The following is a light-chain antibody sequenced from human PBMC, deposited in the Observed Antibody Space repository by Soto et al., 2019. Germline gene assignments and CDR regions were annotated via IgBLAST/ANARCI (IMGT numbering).Light chain of an antibody. CDR1: QSISSW. V-gene: IGKV1-5*03. Sequence: DIQMTQSPSTPSASVGDRVTITCRASQSISSWLAWYQQKPGKTPNLLIYKASSLESGVPSRFSGSGSGTEFTLTISSLQPDNLATYYCQQYNSYSRTFGQGTKVEIK. CDR3: QQYNSYSRT. J-gene: IGKJ1*01. CDR2: KAS.